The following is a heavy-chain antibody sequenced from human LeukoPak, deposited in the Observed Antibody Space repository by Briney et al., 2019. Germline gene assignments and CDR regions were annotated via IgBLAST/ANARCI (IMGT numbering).Heavy chain of an antibody. Sequence: AGESLKISCKASGYTFTGYYMHWVRQAPGQGLEWMGRINPNSGGTNYAQKFQGRVTMTRDTSISTAYMELSRLRSDDTAVYYCLTGGYNWNHRGQGYYFDYWGQGTLVTVSS. CDR1: GYTFTGYY. CDR2: INPNSGGT. D-gene: IGHD1-14*01. J-gene: IGHJ4*02. V-gene: IGHV1-2*06. CDR3: LTGGYNWNHRGQGYYFDY.